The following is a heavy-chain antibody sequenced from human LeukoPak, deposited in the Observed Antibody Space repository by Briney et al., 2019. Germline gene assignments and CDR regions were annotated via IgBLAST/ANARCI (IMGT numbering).Heavy chain of an antibody. CDR1: GFSFSSFS. Sequence: GRSLRLSCVASGFSFSSFSMHWVRQAPGKGLGWVAFLSYDGSDKYYADSVMGRFTISRDNSKNTVYLEVNRPTHEDTAVYYCAGDPSRIAVAGGRLDYWGQGTPVIVSS. CDR3: AGDPSRIAVAGGRLDY. CDR2: LSYDGSDK. D-gene: IGHD6-19*01. V-gene: IGHV3-30*04. J-gene: IGHJ4*02.